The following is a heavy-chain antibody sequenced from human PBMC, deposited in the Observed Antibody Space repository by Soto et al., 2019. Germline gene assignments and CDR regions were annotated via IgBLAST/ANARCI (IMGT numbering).Heavy chain of an antibody. D-gene: IGHD5-12*01. CDR2: VDYTGSYT. Sequence: EVQLLESGGGLVQPGGSLRLSCAASGFTFSGFAMNWVRQPPGKGLEWVSSVDYTGSYTFYAASVKGRFNISRDNSKNVVYLVLNSLRAEDTAVYYCAKRSGGFSEFDYWGQGTVVIVSS. CDR1: GFTFSGFA. CDR3: AKRSGGFSEFDY. V-gene: IGHV3-23*01. J-gene: IGHJ4*02.